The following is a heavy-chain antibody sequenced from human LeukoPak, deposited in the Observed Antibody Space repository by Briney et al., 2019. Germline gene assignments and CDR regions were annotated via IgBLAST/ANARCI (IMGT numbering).Heavy chain of an antibody. CDR1: GFTFDDYA. J-gene: IGHJ4*02. Sequence: GGSLRLSCAASGFTFDDYAMHWVRQAPGKGLEWVSDISWNSGSICYADSVKGRFTISRDNTKNSLYMQMNSLRAEDTALYYCGKDINRVGLYYFDYWGQGTLVTVSS. CDR2: ISWNSGSI. CDR3: GKDINRVGLYYFDY. D-gene: IGHD2-15*01. V-gene: IGHV3-9*01.